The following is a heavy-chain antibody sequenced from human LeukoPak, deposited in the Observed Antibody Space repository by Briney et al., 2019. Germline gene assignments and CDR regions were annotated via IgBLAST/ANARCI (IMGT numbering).Heavy chain of an antibody. CDR2: ISSSSSYI. J-gene: IGHJ3*02. D-gene: IGHD2-2*01. V-gene: IGHV3-21*01. CDR3: ASPQYCSSTSCHAFDI. CDR1: GFTFSSYS. Sequence: PGGSLRLSCAASGFTFSSYSMNWVRQAPGKGLEWVSSISSSSSYIYYADSVKGRFTISRDNAKNSLYLQMNSLRAEDTAVYYCASPQYCSSTSCHAFDIWGQGTMVTVSS.